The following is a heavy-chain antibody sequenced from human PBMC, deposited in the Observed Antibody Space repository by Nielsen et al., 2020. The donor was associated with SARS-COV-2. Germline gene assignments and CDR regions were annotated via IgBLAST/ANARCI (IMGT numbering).Heavy chain of an antibody. CDR2: INTKTGGT. CDR1: GYTFTGYY. J-gene: IGHJ4*02. Sequence: ASVKVSCKTSGYTFTGYYIHWVRQAPGQGLAWMGRINTKTGGTSYAQKFQGRVSMTRDTSTGTAYMELSRLRSDDTAVYYCARDPRTWGQGTLVTVSS. V-gene: IGHV1-2*06. CDR3: ARDPRT.